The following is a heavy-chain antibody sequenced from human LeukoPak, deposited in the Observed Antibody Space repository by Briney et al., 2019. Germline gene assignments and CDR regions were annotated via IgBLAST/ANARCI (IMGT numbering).Heavy chain of an antibody. Sequence: GGSLRLSCAASGVTVSSNYMTWVRQAPGKGLEWVSLLYTDDRPFYADSVKGRFTISRDNARNSLYLQMSSLRAEDTAVYYCARGDGSPNWGQGTLVTVSS. CDR2: LYTDDRP. CDR3: ARGDGSPN. CDR1: GVTVSSNY. J-gene: IGHJ4*02. D-gene: IGHD3-10*01. V-gene: IGHV3-53*01.